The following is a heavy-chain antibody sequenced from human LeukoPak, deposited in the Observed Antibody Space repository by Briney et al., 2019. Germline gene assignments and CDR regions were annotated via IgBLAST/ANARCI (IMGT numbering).Heavy chain of an antibody. CDR3: AREIERGYYYYMDV. CDR2: ISGSGGST. CDR1: GFTFSSYG. D-gene: IGHD3-22*01. V-gene: IGHV3-23*01. J-gene: IGHJ6*03. Sequence: QSGGSLRLSCAASGFTFSSYGMSWVRQAPGKGLEWVSAISGSGGSTYYADSVKGRFTISRDNSKNTLYLQMNSLRAEDTAVYYCAREIERGYYYYMDVWGKGTTVTVSS.